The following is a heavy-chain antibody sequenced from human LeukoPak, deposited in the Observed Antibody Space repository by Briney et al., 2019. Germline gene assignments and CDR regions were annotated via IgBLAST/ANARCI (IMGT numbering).Heavy chain of an antibody. D-gene: IGHD3-16*01. V-gene: IGHV3-53*01. Sequence: TGGSLRLSCAASGFTVSSNYMSWVRQAPGKGLEWVSVIYSGGSTYYADSVKGRFTISRDNSKNTLYLQMNSLRAEDTAVYYCANRIKRLYYYMDVWGKGTTVTVSS. CDR1: GFTVSSNY. J-gene: IGHJ6*03. CDR3: ANRIKRLYYYMDV. CDR2: IYSGGST.